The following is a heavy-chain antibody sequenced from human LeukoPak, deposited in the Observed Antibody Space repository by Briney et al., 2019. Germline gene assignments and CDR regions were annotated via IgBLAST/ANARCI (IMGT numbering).Heavy chain of an antibody. CDR1: SGSIGSYY. CDR3: ARGSGYDSFYHYYYMDV. V-gene: IGHV4-4*07. CDR2: IYSSGST. D-gene: IGHD5-12*01. Sequence: SETLSLTCTVSSGSIGSYYWSWIRQPAGKGLEWIGRIYSSGSTDYNPSLKSRVTMSVDTSKNQFSLKLSSVTAADTAVYYCARGSGYDSFYHYYYMDVWGKGTTITVSS. J-gene: IGHJ6*03.